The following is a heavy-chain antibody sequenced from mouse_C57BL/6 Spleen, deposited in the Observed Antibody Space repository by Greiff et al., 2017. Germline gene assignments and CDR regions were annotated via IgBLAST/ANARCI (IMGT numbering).Heavy chain of an antibody. CDR1: GYTFTSYW. Sequence: VKLQQPGAELVRPGSSVKLSCKASGYTFTSYWMHWVKQRPIQGLEWIGNIDPADSDTHYNQKFKDKATLTVDTSSSTAYLQHSSLTCEESADYYWARIGEQGHAMDYWGQGTSVTVSS. CDR3: ARIGEQGHAMDY. J-gene: IGHJ4*01. D-gene: IGHD3-3*01. V-gene: IGHV1-52*01. CDR2: IDPADSDT.